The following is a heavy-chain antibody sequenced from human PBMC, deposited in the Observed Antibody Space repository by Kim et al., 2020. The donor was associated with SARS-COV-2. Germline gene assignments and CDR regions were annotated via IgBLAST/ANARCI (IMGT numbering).Heavy chain of an antibody. V-gene: IGHV1-46*01. CDR3: ARALWFGELSSWFDP. Sequence: PQFQGRVTMTRDPSTSTVYMELSSLRSEDTAVYYCARALWFGELSSWFDPWGQGTLVTVSS. J-gene: IGHJ5*02. D-gene: IGHD3-10*01.